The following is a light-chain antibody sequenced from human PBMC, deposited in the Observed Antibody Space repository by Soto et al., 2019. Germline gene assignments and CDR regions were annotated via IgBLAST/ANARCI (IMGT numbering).Light chain of an antibody. Sequence: EIVLSQSPGTLSLSPGERATLSCSASQSVSSSYLAWYQQKPGQAPRLLIYGASSRATGIPDRFSGSGSGTDFTLTISRLEPEDFAVYYCQQYSNWPRTFGQGTKVDNK. CDR2: GAS. CDR1: QSVSSSY. CDR3: QQYSNWPRT. V-gene: IGKV3-20*01. J-gene: IGKJ1*01.